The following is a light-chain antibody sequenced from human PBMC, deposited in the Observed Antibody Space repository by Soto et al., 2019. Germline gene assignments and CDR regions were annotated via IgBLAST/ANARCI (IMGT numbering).Light chain of an antibody. CDR2: DAT. V-gene: IGKV1-33*01. Sequence: DIQMTQSPSSLSASVGDRVTITCQASQDISNYLNWYQQKPGTAPKLLIYDATTLKPGVPSRFSGSGSGTDFRLTISSLQPEDFATYYCQQSDDLPTFGQGTRLEIK. J-gene: IGKJ5*01. CDR3: QQSDDLPT. CDR1: QDISNY.